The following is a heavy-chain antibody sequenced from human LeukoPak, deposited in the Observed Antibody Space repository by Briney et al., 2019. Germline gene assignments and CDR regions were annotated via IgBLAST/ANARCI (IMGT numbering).Heavy chain of an antibody. D-gene: IGHD3-22*01. CDR3: ARRRYYDGSGYLE. V-gene: IGHV4-34*01. Sequence: SETLSLTCAVYGGSFSGYYWSWIRQPPGKGPEWIGEINHSGSTNYNPSLKSRVTISLDTSKNQFSLNLRSVTAADTAVYYCARRRYYDGSGYLEWGQGTLLSVSS. CDR1: GGSFSGYY. CDR2: INHSGST. J-gene: IGHJ1*01.